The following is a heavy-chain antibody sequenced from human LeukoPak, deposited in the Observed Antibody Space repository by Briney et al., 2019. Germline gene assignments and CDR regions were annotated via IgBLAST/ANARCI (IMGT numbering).Heavy chain of an antibody. CDR3: ARGGLVPATPFDY. CDR2: ISSNGGST. CDR1: GFTFSSYA. D-gene: IGHD2-2*01. Sequence: GRSLRLSCAASGFTFSSYAMHWVRQAPGKGLEYVSAISSNGGSTYYANSVKGRFTISRDNSKNTLYLQMGSLRAEDMAVYYCARGGLVPATPFDYWGQGTLVTVSS. V-gene: IGHV3-64*01. J-gene: IGHJ4*02.